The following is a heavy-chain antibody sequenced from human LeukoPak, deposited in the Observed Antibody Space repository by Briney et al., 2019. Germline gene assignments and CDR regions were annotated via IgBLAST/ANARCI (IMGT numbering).Heavy chain of an antibody. CDR3: ATPSYITMVRGVISLDY. J-gene: IGHJ4*02. Sequence: WASVKVSCKVSGYTPTELSMHWVRQAPGKGLEWMGGFDPEDGETIYAQKFQGRVTMTEDTSTDTAYMELSSLRSEDTAVYYCATPSYITMVRGVISLDYWGQGTLVTVSS. CDR1: GYTPTELS. D-gene: IGHD3-10*01. CDR2: FDPEDGET. V-gene: IGHV1-24*01.